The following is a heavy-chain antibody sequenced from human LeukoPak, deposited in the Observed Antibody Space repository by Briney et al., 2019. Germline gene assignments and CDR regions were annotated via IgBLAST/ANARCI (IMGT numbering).Heavy chain of an antibody. J-gene: IGHJ4*02. CDR1: GGSISSSAHY. CDR3: AMSVNSYYFDS. Sequence: NPSETLSLTCTVSGGSISSSAHYWDWLRQPPGKGLEWIATVFYGGNTYYNPHLNTRVTISVDTSKNQFSLKVTSLTAADTALYCCAMSVNSYYFDSGGQGTLVTVSS. V-gene: IGHV4-39*01. D-gene: IGHD5/OR15-5a*01. CDR2: VFYGGNT.